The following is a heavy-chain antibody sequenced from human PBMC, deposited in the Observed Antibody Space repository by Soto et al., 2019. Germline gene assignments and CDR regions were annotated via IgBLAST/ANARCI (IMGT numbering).Heavy chain of an antibody. V-gene: IGHV3-11*06. CDR2: ISISSGST. CDR3: ARDRGGYDRLYYYHGMDV. J-gene: IGHJ6*02. D-gene: IGHD5-12*01. CDR1: GFTFSDYY. Sequence: GGSLRLSCAASGFTFSDYYMSWIRQAPGKGLEYISYISISSGSTNYADSVKGRFTISRDNAKNSLYLQMSSLRAEDTAVYYCARDRGGYDRLYYYHGMDVWGQGTTVTVSS.